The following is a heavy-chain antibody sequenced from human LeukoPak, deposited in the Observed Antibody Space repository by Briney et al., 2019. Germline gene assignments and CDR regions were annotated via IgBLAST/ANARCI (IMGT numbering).Heavy chain of an antibody. CDR2: IYSGGST. Sequence: GGSLRLSCAASGFTLSSNYMSWVREAPGKGLEGGSVIYSGGSTYYADSAKGRFTISRDNAKNSLYLQMNSLRAEDTALYYCAKDVAHTAMGFDYWGQGTLVTVSS. CDR1: GFTLSSNY. V-gene: IGHV3-53*05. CDR3: AKDVAHTAMGFDY. J-gene: IGHJ4*02. D-gene: IGHD5-18*01.